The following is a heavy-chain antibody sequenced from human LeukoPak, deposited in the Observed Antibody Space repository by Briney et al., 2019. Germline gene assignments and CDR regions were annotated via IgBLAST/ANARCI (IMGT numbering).Heavy chain of an antibody. J-gene: IGHJ5*02. CDR2: IYTSGST. CDR3: ARGGYYGSGNDFRFDP. Sequence: SETLSLTGTVSGGSISNYYWSWIRQPAGKGLEWIGRIYTSGSTNYNPSLKSRVTISVDTSKNQFSLKLTSVTAADTAVYFCARGGYYGSGNDFRFDPWGQGTLVTVSS. D-gene: IGHD3-10*01. V-gene: IGHV4-4*07. CDR1: GGSISNYY.